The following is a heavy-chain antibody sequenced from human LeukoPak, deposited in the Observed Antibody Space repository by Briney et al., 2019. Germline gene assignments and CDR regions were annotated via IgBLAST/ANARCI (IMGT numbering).Heavy chain of an antibody. CDR2: IYYSGST. CDR1: SGSISSFY. CDR3: ARGPSGYHNI. D-gene: IGHD5-12*01. V-gene: IGHV4-59*01. J-gene: IGHJ4*02. Sequence: SETLSLTCTVSSGSISSFYWSWIRQSPGKGLEWIGYIYYSGSTNYNPSLKSRVTISVDTSKNQFSLKVSSVTAADTAVYYCARGPSGYHNIGGQGTLVTVSS.